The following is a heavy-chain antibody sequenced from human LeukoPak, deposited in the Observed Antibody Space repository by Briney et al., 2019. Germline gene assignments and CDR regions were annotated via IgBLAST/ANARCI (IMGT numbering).Heavy chain of an antibody. CDR3: ARGVILGYDFDY. J-gene: IGHJ4*02. CDR2: ISSNGFST. Sequence: GGSLRLSCEASGFTFSSHAMHWVRQAPGKGLEYVSAISSNGFSTYYANSLQGRFTISRDNTKNTLYLQMSSLGAEDMAVYYCARGVILGYDFDYWGQGTLVTVSS. V-gene: IGHV3-64*01. D-gene: IGHD5-12*01. CDR1: GFTFSSHA.